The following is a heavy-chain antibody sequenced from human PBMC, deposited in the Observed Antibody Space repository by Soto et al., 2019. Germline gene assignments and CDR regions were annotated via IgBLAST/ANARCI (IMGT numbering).Heavy chain of an antibody. V-gene: IGHV3-23*01. J-gene: IGHJ4*02. Sequence: GGSLRLSCAASGFTFRNYAMSWVRQAPGKGLEWVSSISGSGDNTYYADSVKGRFTISRDNSKNTLYLQMNSLRAEDTAVYYCASSQGMVVAEQSDYWGQGTLVTVSS. CDR3: ASSQGMVVAEQSDY. CDR2: ISGSGDNT. D-gene: IGHD2-15*01. CDR1: GFTFRNYA.